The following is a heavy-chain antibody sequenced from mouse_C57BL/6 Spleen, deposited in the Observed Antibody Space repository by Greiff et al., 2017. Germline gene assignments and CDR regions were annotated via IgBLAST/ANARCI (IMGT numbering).Heavy chain of an antibody. J-gene: IGHJ4*01. Sequence: QVQLQQPGAELVKPGASVKLSCKASGYTFTSYWMHWVKQRPGQGLEWIGMIHPNSGSTNYNEKFKSKATLTVDKSSSTAYMQLSSLTSEDSAVYYCARMEVRRGFYYAMDYWGQGTSVTVSS. CDR1: GYTFTSYW. CDR2: IHPNSGST. CDR3: ARMEVRRGFYYAMDY. V-gene: IGHV1-64*01. D-gene: IGHD2-14*01.